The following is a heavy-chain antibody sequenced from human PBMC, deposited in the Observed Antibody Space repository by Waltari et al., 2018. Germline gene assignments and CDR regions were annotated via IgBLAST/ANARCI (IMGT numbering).Heavy chain of an antibody. J-gene: IGHJ4*02. CDR2: IYYSGGT. CDR3: ARANFVGGPLTFDY. Sequence: QLQLQESGPGLVKPSETLSLTCTVSGGSISSSSYYWGWIRQPPGKGLERVGSIYYSGGTYYTPSLKIRVTISVDTSKNQFSLKLSSVTAADTAVYYCARANFVGGPLTFDYWGQGTLVTVSS. V-gene: IGHV4-39*07. D-gene: IGHD3-9*01. CDR1: GGSISSSSYY.